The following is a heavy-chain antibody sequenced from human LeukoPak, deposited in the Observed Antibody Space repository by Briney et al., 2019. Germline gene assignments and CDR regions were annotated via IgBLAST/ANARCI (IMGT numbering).Heavy chain of an antibody. J-gene: IGHJ6*03. D-gene: IGHD6-13*01. CDR1: GYTFTGYY. CDR2: IIPIFGTA. V-gene: IGHV1-69*06. CDR3: ARGYSGIAARYYYYYYMGV. Sequence: ASVKVSCKASGYTFTGYYMHWVRQAPGQGLEWMGGIIPIFGTANYAQKFQGRVTITADKSTSTAYMELSSLRSEDTAVYYCARGYSGIAARYYYYYYMGVWGKGTTVTVSS.